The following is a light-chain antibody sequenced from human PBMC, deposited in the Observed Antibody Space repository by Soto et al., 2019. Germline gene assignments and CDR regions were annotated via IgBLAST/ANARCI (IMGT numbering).Light chain of an antibody. J-gene: IGKJ2*01. CDR3: QQYNSYSRT. CDR2: KAS. V-gene: IGKV1-5*03. CDR1: QSISSW. Sequence: DIHMTQSPSTLSASVGDRVTITCRASQSISSWLAWYQQKPGKAPKVLIYKASGLQSGVPSRFSGSVSGTEFTLTISSLQPDDFATYYCQQYNSYSRTFGQGTKLEIK.